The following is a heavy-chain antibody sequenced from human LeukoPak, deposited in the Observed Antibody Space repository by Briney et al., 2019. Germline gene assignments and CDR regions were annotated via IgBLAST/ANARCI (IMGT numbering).Heavy chain of an antibody. CDR2: IYTSGST. CDR1: GGSIRSSY. Sequence: SETLSLTCTVSGGSIRSSYWSWLRQPAGKGLEWIGRIYTSGSTNYNPSLKSRVTMSVDTSKNQFSLRLTSVTAADTAVYYCARETYSIGWYVHYWGQGTLVTVSS. V-gene: IGHV4-4*07. D-gene: IGHD6-19*01. J-gene: IGHJ4*02. CDR3: ARETYSIGWYVHY.